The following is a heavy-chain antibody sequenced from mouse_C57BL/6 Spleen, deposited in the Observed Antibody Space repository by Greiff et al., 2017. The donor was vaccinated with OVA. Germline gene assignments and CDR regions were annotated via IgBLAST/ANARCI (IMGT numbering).Heavy chain of an antibody. Sequence: EVQLQESGPELVKPGASVKISCKASGYTFTDYYMNWVKQSHGKSLEWIGDINPNNGGTSYNQKFKGKATLTVDKSSSTAYMELRSLTSEDSAVYYCATTSIYYAMDYWGQGTSVTVSS. D-gene: IGHD1-1*01. CDR2: INPNNGGT. CDR1: GYTFTDYY. V-gene: IGHV1-26*01. CDR3: ATTSIYYAMDY. J-gene: IGHJ4*01.